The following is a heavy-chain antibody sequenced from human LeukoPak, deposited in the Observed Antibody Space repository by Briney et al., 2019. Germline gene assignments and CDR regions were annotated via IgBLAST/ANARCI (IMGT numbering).Heavy chain of an antibody. Sequence: SETLSLTCAVYGGSFSGYYWSWIRQPPGKGLEWIGEINHSGSTNYNPSLKSRVTISVDTSKNQFSLKLSSVTAADTAVYYCASLTGNLYFDYWGQGTLVTVS. V-gene: IGHV4-34*01. CDR3: ASLTGNLYFDY. CDR1: GGSFSGYY. CDR2: INHSGST. D-gene: IGHD7-27*01. J-gene: IGHJ4*02.